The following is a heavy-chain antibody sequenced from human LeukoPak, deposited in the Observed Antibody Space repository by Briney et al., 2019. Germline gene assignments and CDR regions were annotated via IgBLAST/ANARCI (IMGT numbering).Heavy chain of an antibody. CDR3: ARDSTFITILHESNWFDP. CDR1: GYTFTSYA. J-gene: IGHJ5*02. V-gene: IGHV1-3*01. D-gene: IGHD3-9*01. CDR2: INAGNGNT. Sequence: ASVKVSCKASGYTFTSYAMHWVRQAPGQRLEWMGWINAGNGNTKYSQKFQGRVTITRDTSASTAYMELSSLRSEDTAVYYCARDSTFITILHESNWFDPWGQGTLVTVSS.